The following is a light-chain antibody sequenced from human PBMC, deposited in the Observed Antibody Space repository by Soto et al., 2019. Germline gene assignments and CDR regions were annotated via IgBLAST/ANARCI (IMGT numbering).Light chain of an antibody. Sequence: EIVLTQSPATLSVSPGERATLSCSASQGVSTNLAWYQQKPGQGPRLLMYGASTRATGIPARFSGSGSGTEFTLNISSLQPKDFALYYCQQYNNWPPRGTFGQGTKVEFK. CDR3: QQYNNWPPRGT. CDR1: QGVSTN. CDR2: GAS. J-gene: IGKJ1*01. V-gene: IGKV3-15*01.